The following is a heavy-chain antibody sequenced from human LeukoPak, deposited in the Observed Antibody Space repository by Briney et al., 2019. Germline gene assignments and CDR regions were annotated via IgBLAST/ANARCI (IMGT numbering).Heavy chain of an antibody. CDR1: GYTFTSYD. CDR2: MNPNNGNT. V-gene: IGHV1-8*01. CDR3: TRGGPVAGTHKYFQH. D-gene: IGHD6-19*01. Sequence: ASVKVSCKASGYTFTSYDINWVRQATGQGLEWMGWMNPNNGNTHYAQKFQGRVTLTRNTSISTAYMELSSLRSEDTAVYYCTRGGPVAGTHKYFQHWGQGTLVTVSS. J-gene: IGHJ1*01.